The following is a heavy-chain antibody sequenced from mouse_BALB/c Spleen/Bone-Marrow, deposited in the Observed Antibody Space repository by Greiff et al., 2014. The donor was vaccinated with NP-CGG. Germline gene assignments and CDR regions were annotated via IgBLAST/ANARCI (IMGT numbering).Heavy chain of an antibody. CDR2: IDPANGNT. CDR3: ARYYYAMDY. Sequence: EVHLVESGAELVKPGASVKLSCTASGFNIKDTYMHWVKQRPEQGLEWIGRIDPANGNTKYDPKFQGKATITADTSSNTAYLRLSSLTSEDTAVYYCARYYYAMDYWGQGTSVTVSS. J-gene: IGHJ4*01. V-gene: IGHV14-3*02. CDR1: GFNIKDTY.